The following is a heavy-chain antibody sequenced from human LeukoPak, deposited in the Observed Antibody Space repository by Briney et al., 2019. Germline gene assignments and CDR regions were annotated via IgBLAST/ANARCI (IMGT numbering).Heavy chain of an antibody. V-gene: IGHV1-8*01. CDR3: ASAGYRYYYYYMDV. CDR1: GYTFTSYD. CDR2: MNPNSGNT. D-gene: IGHD3-9*01. J-gene: IGHJ6*03. Sequence: ASVKVSCKASGYTFTSYDINWVRQATGQGLEWMGWMNPNSGNTGYAQKFQGRVTMTRNNSISTAYMELSSLRSDDTAVYYCASAGYRYYYYYMDVWGKGTTVTISS.